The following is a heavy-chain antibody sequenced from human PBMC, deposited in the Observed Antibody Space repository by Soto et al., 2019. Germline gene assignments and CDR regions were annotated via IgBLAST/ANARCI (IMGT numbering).Heavy chain of an antibody. CDR2: INHSGST. V-gene: IGHV4-34*01. D-gene: IGHD3-10*01. Sequence: PSETLSLTCAVYGGSFSGYYWSWIRQPPGKGLEWIGEINHSGSTNYNPSLKSRVTISVDTSKNQFSLKLSSVTAADTAVYYCARGRRHWHGSGSFPYYFDYWGQGTLVTVSS. CDR1: GGSFSGYY. CDR3: ARGRRHWHGSGSFPYYFDY. J-gene: IGHJ4*02.